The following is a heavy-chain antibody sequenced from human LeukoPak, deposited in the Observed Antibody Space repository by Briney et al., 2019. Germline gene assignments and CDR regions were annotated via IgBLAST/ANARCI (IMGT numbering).Heavy chain of an antibody. D-gene: IGHD5-18*01. V-gene: IGHV3-11*06. Sequence: GGSLRLSCAASGFTFSDYYMSWIRQAPGKGLEWVSYITTSGSDTNYPDSVKGRFTISRDNAKNSLYLQMNSLRAEDTAVYYCARGYRYGYDYWGQGTLVTVSS. CDR2: ITTSGSDT. CDR1: GFTFSDYY. J-gene: IGHJ4*02. CDR3: ARGYRYGYDY.